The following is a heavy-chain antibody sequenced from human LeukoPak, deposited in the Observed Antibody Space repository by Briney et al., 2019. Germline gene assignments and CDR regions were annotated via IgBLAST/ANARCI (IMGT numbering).Heavy chain of an antibody. D-gene: IGHD3-3*01. CDR2: IIPIFGTA. V-gene: IGHV1-69*05. CDR1: GGTFTSYA. CDR3: AREIRFDFWSGWYFDY. J-gene: IGHJ4*02. Sequence: SVKVSCKASGGTFTSYAISWVRQAPGQGLEWMGGIIPIFGTANYAQKFQGRVTITTDESTSTAYMELSSLRSEDTAVYYCAREIRFDFWSGWYFDYWGQGTLVTVSS.